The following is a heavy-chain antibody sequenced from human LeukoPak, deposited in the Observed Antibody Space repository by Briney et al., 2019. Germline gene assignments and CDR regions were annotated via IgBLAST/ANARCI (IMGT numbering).Heavy chain of an antibody. V-gene: IGHV4-39*07. CDR3: ARERGYDSGGYYYGDFDY. J-gene: IGHJ4*02. D-gene: IGHD3-22*01. Sequence: SETLSLTCTVSGGSISSSSYYWGWIRQPPGKGLEWIGSIYYSGSTYYNPSLKSRVTISVDTSKNQFSLKLSSVTAADTAVYYCARERGYDSGGYYYGDFDYWGQGTLVTVSS. CDR2: IYYSGST. CDR1: GGSISSSSYY.